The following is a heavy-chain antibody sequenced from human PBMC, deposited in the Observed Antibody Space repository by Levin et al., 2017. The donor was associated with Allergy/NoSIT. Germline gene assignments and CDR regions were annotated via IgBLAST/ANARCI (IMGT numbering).Heavy chain of an antibody. V-gene: IGHV1-18*01. Sequence: ASVKVSCKTSGYDFTTYGISWVRQAPGQGLEWMGWITPYNGHTNYAPKFQGRVSMTTDTTTTTAYMELGSLRSDDTAFYFCARDPYYYDRSGYYPEGREDYWGQGTLVTVSS. CDR2: ITPYNGHT. J-gene: IGHJ4*02. D-gene: IGHD3-22*01. CDR3: ARDPYYYDRSGYYPEGREDY. CDR1: GYDFTTYG.